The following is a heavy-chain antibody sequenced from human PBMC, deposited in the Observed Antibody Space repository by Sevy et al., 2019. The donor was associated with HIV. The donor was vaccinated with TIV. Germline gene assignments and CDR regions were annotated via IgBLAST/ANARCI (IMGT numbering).Heavy chain of an antibody. Sequence: GGSLRLSCAASGFTFSNYGIHWVRQAPGKGLEWVAFIRYDGSNEYYVDSVKGRFTISRDNSKSTLYLQMNSLSAEDTAVYYCAKDRKVLLVVYAIPFDALDIWGQGTMVTV. CDR1: GFTFSNYG. V-gene: IGHV3-30*02. CDR3: AKDRKVLLVVYAIPFDALDI. J-gene: IGHJ3*02. CDR2: IRYDGSNE. D-gene: IGHD2-8*02.